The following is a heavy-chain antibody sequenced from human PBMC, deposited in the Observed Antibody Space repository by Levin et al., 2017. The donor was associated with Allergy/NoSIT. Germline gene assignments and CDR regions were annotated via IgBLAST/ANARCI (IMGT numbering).Heavy chain of an antibody. J-gene: IGHJ6*04. V-gene: IGHV3-21*01. CDR2: ISVGSNYI. CDR3: ATAPYSRTPYGVDV. D-gene: IGHD6-13*01. Sequence: GGSLRLSCAASGFTFSSYSMNWVRQAPAKGLEWVSSISVGSNYIYYADSVKGRFTISRDNAKNSLYLQMNSLRAEDTGVYYCATAPYSRTPYGVDVWGKGTTVTVSS. CDR1: GFTFSSYS.